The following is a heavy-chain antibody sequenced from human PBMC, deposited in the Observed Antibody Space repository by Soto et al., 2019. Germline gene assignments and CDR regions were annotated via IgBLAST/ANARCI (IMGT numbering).Heavy chain of an antibody. CDR1: GFTFSSYA. V-gene: IGHV3-23*01. J-gene: IGHJ4*02. CDR3: AKETAPYYYDSSGAYY. Sequence: EVQLLESGGGLVQPGGSLRLSCAASGFTFSSYAMSWVRQAPGKGLEWVSAISGSGGSTYYADSVKGRFTISRDNSKNTLYLQMNSLRAEDTAVYYCAKETAPYYYDSSGAYYWGQGTLVTVSS. D-gene: IGHD3-22*01. CDR2: ISGSGGST.